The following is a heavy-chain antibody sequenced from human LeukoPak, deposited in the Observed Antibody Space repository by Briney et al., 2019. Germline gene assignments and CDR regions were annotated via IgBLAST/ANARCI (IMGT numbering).Heavy chain of an antibody. CDR2: IYYSGST. D-gene: IGHD3-22*01. J-gene: IGHJ6*02. V-gene: IGHV4-59*01. CDR3: ARVAAYYYDSSGYKVSYYYYGMDV. Sequence: SETLSLTCTVSGGSISSYYWSWIRQPPGKGLEWIGYIYYSGSTNYNPSLKSRVTISVDSSKNQFSLKLSSVTAADTAVYYCARVAAYYYDSSGYKVSYYYYGMDVWGQGTTVTVSS. CDR1: GGSISSYY.